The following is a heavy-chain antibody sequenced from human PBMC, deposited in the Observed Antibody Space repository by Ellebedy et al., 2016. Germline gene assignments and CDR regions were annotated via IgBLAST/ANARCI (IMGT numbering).Heavy chain of an antibody. J-gene: IGHJ5*02. CDR1: GSTFSGYT. CDR3: ARGVGGTSLNWFDP. D-gene: IGHD3-16*01. Sequence: GESLKISCAASGSTFSGYTMNWVRQAPGKGLEWVSSISSSGSNIYYADSVKGRFTISRDNAKNSLYVQMNSLRAEDTAVYYCARGVGGTSLNWFDPWGQGTLVTVSS. CDR2: ISSSGSNI. V-gene: IGHV3-21*01.